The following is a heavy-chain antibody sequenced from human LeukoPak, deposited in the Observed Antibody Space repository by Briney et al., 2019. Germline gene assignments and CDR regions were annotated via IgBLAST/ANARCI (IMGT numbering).Heavy chain of an antibody. D-gene: IGHD3-22*01. CDR3: ARFLPTDYYDSSGYDY. Sequence: PGGSLRLSCAASGFTFSSYWMSWVRQAPGKGLEWVANIKQDGSEKYYVDSVKGRFTISRDNAKNSLYLQMNSLRAEDTAVYYCARFLPTDYYDSSGYDYWGQGTLVTVSS. V-gene: IGHV3-7*01. J-gene: IGHJ4*02. CDR2: IKQDGSEK. CDR1: GFTFSSYW.